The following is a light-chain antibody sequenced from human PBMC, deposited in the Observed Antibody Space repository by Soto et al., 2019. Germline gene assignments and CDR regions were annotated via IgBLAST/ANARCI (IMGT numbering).Light chain of an antibody. CDR1: QSISRW. CDR2: DAS. J-gene: IGKJ1*01. CDR3: RQYDTYRT. Sequence: DIQMTQSPSSLSASVGDRVTMTCRASQSISRWSAWYQQKPGKAPKLLIYDASSLESGVPSRFSGSGSGTEFTLTISSLQPDDFATYYCRQYDTYRTFGQGTKVDI. V-gene: IGKV1-5*01.